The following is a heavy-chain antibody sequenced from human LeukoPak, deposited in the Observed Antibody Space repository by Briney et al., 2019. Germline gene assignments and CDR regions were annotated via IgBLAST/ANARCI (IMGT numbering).Heavy chain of an antibody. CDR1: GFTFSNYW. D-gene: IGHD6-6*01. V-gene: IGHV3-7*01. J-gene: IGHJ4*02. Sequence: GGSLRLSCAASGFTFSNYWISWVRQAPGKGLEWVANIKQDGSVKYYLDSVKGRFTISRDNAENSVYLQMNSLRVEDTAIYYCARIGYSSSSLDYWGQGTLVTVSS. CDR3: ARIGYSSSSLDY. CDR2: IKQDGSVK.